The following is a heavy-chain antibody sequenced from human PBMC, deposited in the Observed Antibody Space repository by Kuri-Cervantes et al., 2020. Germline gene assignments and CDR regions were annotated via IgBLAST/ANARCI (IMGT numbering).Heavy chain of an antibody. Sequence: SETLSLTCTVSGGSISSSSYYWGWIRQPPGKGLEWIGSIYYSGRTYYNPSLKSRVTISVDTSKNQFSLKLSSVTAADTAVYYCARESLAAAGSRRLSPRWFDPWGQGTLVTVSS. CDR2: IYYSGRT. J-gene: IGHJ5*02. D-gene: IGHD6-13*01. V-gene: IGHV4-39*07. CDR1: GGSISSSSYY. CDR3: ARESLAAAGSRRLSPRWFDP.